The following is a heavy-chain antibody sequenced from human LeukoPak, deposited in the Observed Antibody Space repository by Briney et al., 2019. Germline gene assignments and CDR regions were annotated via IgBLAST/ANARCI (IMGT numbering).Heavy chain of an antibody. CDR3: ARTPVDTAMDNYFDY. J-gene: IGHJ4*02. D-gene: IGHD5-18*01. CDR1: GGSISSGGYS. V-gene: IGHV4-30-2*01. CDR2: IYHSGST. Sequence: SETLSLTCAVSGGSISSGGYSWSWIRQPPGKGLEWIGYIYHSGSTYYNPSLKSRVTISVDRSKNQFSLKLSSVTAADTAVYYCARTPVDTAMDNYFDYWGQGTLVSVSS.